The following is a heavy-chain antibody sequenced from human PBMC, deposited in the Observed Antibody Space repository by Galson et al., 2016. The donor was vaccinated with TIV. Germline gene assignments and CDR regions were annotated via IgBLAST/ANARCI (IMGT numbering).Heavy chain of an antibody. CDR1: GFTFNTCG. V-gene: IGHV3-21*06. J-gene: IGHJ4*02. D-gene: IGHD3-22*01. Sequence: LRLSCAASGFTFNTCGMNWVRQAPGKGLECISSISSYSSYIYYADSVRGRFTISRDNAKNSVYLQMNSLRVEDTAVYYCVRDAPADGSGYSGGYFDSWGQGTLVTVSS. CDR3: VRDAPADGSGYSGGYFDS. CDR2: ISSYSSYI.